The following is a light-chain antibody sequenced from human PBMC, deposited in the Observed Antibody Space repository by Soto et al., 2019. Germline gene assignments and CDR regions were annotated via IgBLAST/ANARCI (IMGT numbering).Light chain of an antibody. V-gene: IGLV1-47*01. J-gene: IGLJ3*02. CDR2: YNS. CDR1: SSDIGSNY. Sequence: QSVLTQPPSASGTPGQRVTSSCSASSSDIGSNYVYWYQQLPVTAPKLLIYYNSQRPSGVPDRFSGSKSDSSASLAISGLRSEDEADYYCSAWDDSLRAVMFGGGTQLTVL. CDR3: SAWDDSLRAVM.